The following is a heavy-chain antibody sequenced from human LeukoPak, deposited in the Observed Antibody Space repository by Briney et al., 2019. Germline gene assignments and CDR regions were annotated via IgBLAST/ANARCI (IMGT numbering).Heavy chain of an antibody. CDR3: ASVYASGWYFDY. D-gene: IGHD6-19*01. V-gene: IGHV1-2*02. CDR1: GYTFTGYY. CDR2: INPNSGGT. J-gene: IGHJ4*02. Sequence: GESLKISCKASGYTFTGYYMHWVRQAPGQGLEWMGWINPNSGGTNYAQKFQGRVTMTRDTSISTAYMELSRLRSDDTAVYYCASVYASGWYFDYWGQGTLVTVSS.